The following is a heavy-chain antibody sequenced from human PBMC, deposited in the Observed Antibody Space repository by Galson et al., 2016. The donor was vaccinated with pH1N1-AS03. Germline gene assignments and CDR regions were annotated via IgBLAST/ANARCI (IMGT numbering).Heavy chain of an antibody. CDR2: ISDSGGTT. V-gene: IGHV3-23*01. J-gene: IGHJ4*02. D-gene: IGHD6-6*01. CDR3: AKTIAARLYCSDS. Sequence: SLRLSCAASGFRFSNHAMSWARQAPGKGLDWVSTISDSGGTTYHGDSVKGRFTTSRDNSQNTLYLHMNSLRAEDTAFYYCAKTIAARLYCSDSWGQGTLVTVSS. CDR1: GFRFSNHA.